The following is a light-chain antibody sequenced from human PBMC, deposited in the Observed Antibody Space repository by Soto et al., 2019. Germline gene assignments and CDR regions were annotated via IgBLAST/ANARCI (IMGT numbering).Light chain of an antibody. CDR2: RAS. CDR1: QNIYYN. V-gene: IGKV3-15*01. Sequence: FPATVPVSPGEAATLSCRASQNIYYNVAWYQHGPGQAPRLLIYRASTRAPGVPARFSGSGSGTEFTLTISSLQPEDFTVYSCLQYHNLWAFGQATKVDIK. J-gene: IGKJ1*01. CDR3: LQYHNLWA.